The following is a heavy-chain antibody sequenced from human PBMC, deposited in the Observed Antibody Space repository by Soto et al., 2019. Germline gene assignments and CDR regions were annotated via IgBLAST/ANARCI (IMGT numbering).Heavy chain of an antibody. D-gene: IGHD3-10*01. CDR1: GASITYGAYS. CDR2: INHLETT. J-gene: IGHJ4*02. CDR3: ARGGGFDSFDY. V-gene: IGHV4-30-2*01. Sequence: AXETLSLTCTVSGASITYGAYSWSWIRQTPGKGLEWIGYINHLETTFYNPSFESRLTLSIDRTKNQFSLNLKSMSAADRAVYFCARGGGFDSFDYWGQGILVTVSS.